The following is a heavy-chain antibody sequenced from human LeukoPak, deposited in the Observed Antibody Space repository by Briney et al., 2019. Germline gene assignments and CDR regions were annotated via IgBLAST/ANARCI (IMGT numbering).Heavy chain of an antibody. CDR3: ARDRYDFWSGYLGNDYFQH. J-gene: IGHJ1*01. D-gene: IGHD3-3*01. CDR2: IYHSGST. V-gene: IGHV4-38-2*02. CDR1: GYSISSGYY. Sequence: PSETLSLTCTVSGYSISSGYYWGWIRQPPGKGLEWIGSIYHSGSTYYNPSLKSRVTISVDTSKNQFSLKLSSVTAADTAVYYCARDRYDFWSGYLGNDYFQHWGQGTLVTVSS.